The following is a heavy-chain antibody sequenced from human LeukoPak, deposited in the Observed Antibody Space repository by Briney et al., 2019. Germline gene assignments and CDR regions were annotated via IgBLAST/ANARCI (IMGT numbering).Heavy chain of an antibody. CDR3: ARDELDCSGGSCS. D-gene: IGHD2-15*01. Sequence: GGSLRLSCAASGFTVSSNYMSWVRQAPGKGLEWVSVIYSGGSTYYADSVKGRFTISRDNSKNTLYLQMNSLRAEDTAVYYCARDELDCSGGSCSWGQGTLVTVSS. CDR1: GFTVSSNY. CDR2: IYSGGST. V-gene: IGHV3-53*01. J-gene: IGHJ5*02.